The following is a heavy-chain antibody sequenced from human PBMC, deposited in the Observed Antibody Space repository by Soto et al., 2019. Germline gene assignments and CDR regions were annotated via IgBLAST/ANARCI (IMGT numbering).Heavy chain of an antibody. V-gene: IGHV3-23*01. CDR3: TKWSGFGDA. CDR2: ISATGDKT. J-gene: IGHJ5*02. Sequence: GGSLRLSCAASGFDFRGISLPWVRRAPGKGLEWVSGISATGDKTFYLDSVRGRFTVSRDIYKNILYLHMSSLRAEDTAVYYCTKWSGFGDAWGQGTLVTVSS. CDR1: GFDFRGIS. D-gene: IGHD3-10*01.